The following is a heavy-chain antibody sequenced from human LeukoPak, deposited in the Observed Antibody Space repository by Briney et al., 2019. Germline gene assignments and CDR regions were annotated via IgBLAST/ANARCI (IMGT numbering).Heavy chain of an antibody. CDR2: IIPIFGTA. J-gene: IGHJ3*02. Sequence: SVKVSCKASGGTFSSYAISWVRQAPGQGLEWMGGIIPIFGTANYAQKLQGRVTMTTDTSTSTAYMELRSLRSDDTAVYYCARQYYDSSAGAFDIWGQGTMVTVSS. CDR3: ARQYYDSSAGAFDI. V-gene: IGHV1-69*05. D-gene: IGHD3-22*01. CDR1: GGTFSSYA.